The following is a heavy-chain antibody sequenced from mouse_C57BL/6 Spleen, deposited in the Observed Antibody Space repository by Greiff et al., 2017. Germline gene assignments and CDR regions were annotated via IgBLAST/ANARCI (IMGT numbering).Heavy chain of an antibody. J-gene: IGHJ4*01. V-gene: IGHV1-7*01. CDR2: INPSSGYT. Sequence: VQLQQSGAELAKPGASVQLSCKASGYTFTSYWMHWVKQRPGQGLEWIGYINPSSGYTKYNQKFKDKATLTADKSSSTAYMQLSSLTYEDSAVYYCARSITTVVATDYAMDYWGQGTSVTVSS. CDR1: GYTFTSYW. CDR3: ARSITTVVATDYAMDY. D-gene: IGHD1-1*01.